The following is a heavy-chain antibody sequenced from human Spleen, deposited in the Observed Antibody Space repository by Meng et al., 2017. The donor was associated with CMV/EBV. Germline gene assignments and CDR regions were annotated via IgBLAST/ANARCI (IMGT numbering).Heavy chain of an antibody. CDR1: GFTFSRYG. CDR3: ARDRRGFGDFFGSDP. Sequence: GESLKISCAASGFTFSRYGMHWVRQAPGKGLEWVSFISSSSIYIYYADSLKGRFTISRDNAKNSLYLQMNSLRVEDTAVYYCARDRRGFGDFFGSDPWGQGTLVTVSS. V-gene: IGHV3-21*01. J-gene: IGHJ5*02. CDR2: ISSSSIYI. D-gene: IGHD3-10*01.